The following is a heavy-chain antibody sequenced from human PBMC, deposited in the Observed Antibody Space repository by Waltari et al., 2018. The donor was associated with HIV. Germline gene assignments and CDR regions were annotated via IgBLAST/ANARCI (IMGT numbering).Heavy chain of an antibody. CDR3: AKGEYYYDSSGCPGDY. D-gene: IGHD3-22*01. J-gene: IGHJ4*02. Sequence: QVQLVESGGGVVQPGRSLRLSCAASGFTFSSHGMHWVRKGPGWVEVISDDGSNKYYADSVKGRFTISRDNSKNTLYLQMNSLRAEDTAVYYCAKGEYYYDSSGCPGDYWGQGTLVTVSS. CDR1: GFTFSSHG. CDR2: ISDDGSNK. V-gene: IGHV3-30*18.